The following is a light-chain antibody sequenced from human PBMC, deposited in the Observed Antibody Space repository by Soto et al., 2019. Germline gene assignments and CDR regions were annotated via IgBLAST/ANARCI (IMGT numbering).Light chain of an antibody. CDR2: GAS. J-gene: IGKJ1*01. CDR1: QSVSSSY. CDR3: QQYNSYS. Sequence: EIVMTQSPATLSVSTGERATLSCRASQSVSSSYLAWYQQKPGQAPRLLIYGASSRATGIPDRFSGSGSGTEFTLTISSLQPDDFATYYCQQYNSYSFGQGTKVDIK. V-gene: IGKV3-20*01.